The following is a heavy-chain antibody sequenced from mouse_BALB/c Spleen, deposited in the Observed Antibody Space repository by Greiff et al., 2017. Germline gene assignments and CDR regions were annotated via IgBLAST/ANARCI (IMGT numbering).Heavy chain of an antibody. CDR3: ARVGTLYAMDY. Sequence: EVKLMESGGGLVKPGGSLKLSCAASGFTFSDYYMYWVRQTPEKRLEWVATISDGGSYTYYPDSVKGRFTISRDNAKNNLYLQMSSLKSEDTAMYYCARVGTLYAMDYWGQGTSVTVSS. J-gene: IGHJ4*01. V-gene: IGHV5-4*02. D-gene: IGHD3-1*01. CDR1: GFTFSDYY. CDR2: ISDGGSYT.